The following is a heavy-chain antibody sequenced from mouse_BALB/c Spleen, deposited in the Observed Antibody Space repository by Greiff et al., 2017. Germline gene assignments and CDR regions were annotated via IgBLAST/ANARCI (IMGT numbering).Heavy chain of an antibody. J-gene: IGHJ4*01. V-gene: IGHV2-6-7*01. D-gene: IGHD2-10*02. Sequence: VQLVESGPGLVAPSQSLSITCTVSGFSLTGYGVNWVRQPPGKGLEWLGMIWGDGSTDYNSALKSRLSISKDNSKSQVFLKMNSLQTDDTARYYCAREYGNYDYAMDYWGQGTSVTVSS. CDR2: IWGDGST. CDR3: AREYGNYDYAMDY. CDR1: GFSLTGYG.